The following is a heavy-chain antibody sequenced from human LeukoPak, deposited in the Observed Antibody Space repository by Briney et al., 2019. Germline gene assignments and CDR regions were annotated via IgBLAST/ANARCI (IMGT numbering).Heavy chain of an antibody. V-gene: IGHV3-53*01. CDR2: IYSGGST. Sequence: PGGSLRLSCAASGLTVSGHYVSSVRQAPGKGLEWVSVIYSGGSTYYSDSVKGRFTISRDNLKNTVYLQMNSLRAEDTAVYCCAGSIPTGDYFEYWGQGTLVTVSS. D-gene: IGHD2/OR15-2a*01. J-gene: IGHJ4*02. CDR3: AGSIPTGDYFEY. CDR1: GLTVSGHY.